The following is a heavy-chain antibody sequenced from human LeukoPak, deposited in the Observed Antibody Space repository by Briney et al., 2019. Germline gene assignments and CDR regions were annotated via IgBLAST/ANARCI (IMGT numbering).Heavy chain of an antibody. Sequence: GRSLRLSCAASGFTFSSYAMSWVRQPPGKGLEWVSAISGSGGSTYYTDSVKGRFTISRDNSKNTLYLQMNSLRAEDTAVYYCAKDLRGIAVAGTLIDYWGQGTLVTVSS. V-gene: IGHV3-23*01. J-gene: IGHJ4*02. CDR3: AKDLRGIAVAGTLIDY. D-gene: IGHD6-19*01. CDR1: GFTFSSYA. CDR2: ISGSGGST.